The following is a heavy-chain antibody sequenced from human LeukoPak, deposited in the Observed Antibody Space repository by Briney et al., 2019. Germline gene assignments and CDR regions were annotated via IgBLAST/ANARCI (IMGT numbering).Heavy chain of an antibody. CDR3: ARDRRPLMVYATRVGYYGMDA. CDR2: ISSSNSAI. Sequence: PGGSLRLSCAASGFTFSSYSMNWVRQAPGKGLEWVSYISSSNSAIYYADSVKGRFTISRDNAKNLLYLQMNSLRAEDTAVYYCARDRRPLMVYATRVGYYGMDAWGQGTTVTVSS. V-gene: IGHV3-48*04. D-gene: IGHD2-8*01. J-gene: IGHJ6*02. CDR1: GFTFSSYS.